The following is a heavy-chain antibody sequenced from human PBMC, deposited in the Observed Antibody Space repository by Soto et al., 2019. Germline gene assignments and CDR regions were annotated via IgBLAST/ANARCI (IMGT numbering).Heavy chain of an antibody. CDR2: IYYSGST. V-gene: IGHV4-31*02. CDR3: AREASFGDYFDY. D-gene: IGHD3-16*01. CDR1: GGSISSGGYY. J-gene: IGHJ4*02. Sequence: WSVAGGSISSGGYYRSCKHQHPGKSLEWIGYIYYSGSTYYNPSLKSRVTISVDTSKNQFSLKLSSVTAADTAVYYCAREASFGDYFDYWAQRTLVTVSS.